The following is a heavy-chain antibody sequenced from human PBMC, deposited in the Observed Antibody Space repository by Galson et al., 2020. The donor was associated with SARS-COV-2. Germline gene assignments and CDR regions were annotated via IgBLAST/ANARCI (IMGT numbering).Heavy chain of an antibody. CDR1: GGSISSSSYY. CDR3: ASHLRGYNYGSFGY. Sequence: SETLSLTCTVSGGSISSSSYYWGWIRQPPGKGLEWIASIYFDGNTYYNPSLMSRATISVDTSKNQFSLKVSSVTAAETAVYYCASHLRGYNYGSFGYWGQGTLVSVSS. D-gene: IGHD5-18*01. V-gene: IGHV4-39*01. CDR2: IYFDGNT. J-gene: IGHJ4*02.